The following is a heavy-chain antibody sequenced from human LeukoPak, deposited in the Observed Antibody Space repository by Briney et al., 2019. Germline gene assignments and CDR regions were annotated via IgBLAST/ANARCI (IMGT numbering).Heavy chain of an antibody. D-gene: IGHD1-26*01. CDR1: GGTFSSCA. CDR3: ARDLGGSYSFEYFDY. V-gene: IGHV1-69*13. J-gene: IGHJ4*02. Sequence: SVKVSCKASGGTFSSCAISWVRQAPRQGLEWMGGIIPIFGTANYAQKFQGRVTITADESTSTAYMELSSLRSEDTAVYYCARDLGGSYSFEYFDYWGQGTLVTVSS. CDR2: IIPIFGTA.